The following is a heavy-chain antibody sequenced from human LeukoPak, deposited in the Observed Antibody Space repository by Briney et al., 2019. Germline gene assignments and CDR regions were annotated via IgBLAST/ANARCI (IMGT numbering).Heavy chain of an antibody. CDR3: ARVVRYFDWLSEGYYYYMDV. CDR2: INPSGGST. V-gene: IGHV1-46*01. D-gene: IGHD3-9*01. CDR1: GYTFTSYY. Sequence: GASVKVSCKASGYTFTSYYMHWVRQAPGQGLEWMGIINPSGGSTSYAQKFQGRVTITRNTSISTAYMELSSLRSEDTAVYYCARVVRYFDWLSEGYYYYMDVWGKGTTVTVSS. J-gene: IGHJ6*03.